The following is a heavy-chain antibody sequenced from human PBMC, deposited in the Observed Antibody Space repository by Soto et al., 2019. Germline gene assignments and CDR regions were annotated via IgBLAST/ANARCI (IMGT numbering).Heavy chain of an antibody. CDR3: ARDFVLEQWLARIRYYYYGMDV. D-gene: IGHD6-19*01. V-gene: IGHV3-30*04. J-gene: IGHJ6*02. CDR2: ISYDGKNE. CDR1: GFTFSRYT. Sequence: GGSLRLSCAASGFTFSRYTMHWVRQAPGKGLEWVAVISYDGKNEYYADSMKGRFTISRDNSKNTLYLQMNSLRAEDTAVYYCARDFVLEQWLARIRYYYYGMDVWGQGTTVTV.